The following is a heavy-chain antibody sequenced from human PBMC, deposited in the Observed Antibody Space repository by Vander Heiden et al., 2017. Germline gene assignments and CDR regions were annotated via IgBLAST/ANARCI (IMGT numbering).Heavy chain of an antibody. CDR3: ARTSLSSGWY. CDR2: IKPNSGAT. CDR1: GYTFTGYY. Sequence: QVQLVQSGAEVKKPGASVKVSCKASGYTFTGYYIHWVRQAPGQGLEWLGWIKPNSGATKYAPKFQGRVTMTRDTSINTAYMDLSSLRSDDTAVYYCARTSLSSGWYWGQGTLITVSS. V-gene: IGHV1-2*02. D-gene: IGHD6-19*01. J-gene: IGHJ4*02.